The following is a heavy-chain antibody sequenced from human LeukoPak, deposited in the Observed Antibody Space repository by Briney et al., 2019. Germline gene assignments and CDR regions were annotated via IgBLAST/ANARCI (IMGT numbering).Heavy chain of an antibody. CDR2: IYSGGST. V-gene: IGHV3-53*01. D-gene: IGHD6-13*01. Sequence: GSLRLSCAASGFTVSSNYMSWVRQAPGKGLEWVSVIYSGGSTYYADSVKGRFTISRDNSKNTLYLQMNSLRAEDTAVYYCARELRQLVFLYFDYWGQGTLVTVSS. CDR3: ARELRQLVFLYFDY. J-gene: IGHJ4*02. CDR1: GFTVSSNY.